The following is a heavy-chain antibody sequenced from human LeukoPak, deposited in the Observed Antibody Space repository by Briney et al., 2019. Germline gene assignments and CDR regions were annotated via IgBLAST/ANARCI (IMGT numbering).Heavy chain of an antibody. V-gene: IGHV3-33*01. D-gene: IGHD5/OR15-5a*01. CDR2: IWYDGSNT. CDR1: GFTFSSYG. Sequence: GRSLRLSCAASGFTFSSYGMHWVRQAPGKGLEWVAMIWYDGSNTYYADSVKGRFTISRDNSKNTLFLQMDRLRAEDTAVYYFARDRSTTHFDYWGQGTLVTVSS. J-gene: IGHJ4*02. CDR3: ARDRSTTHFDY.